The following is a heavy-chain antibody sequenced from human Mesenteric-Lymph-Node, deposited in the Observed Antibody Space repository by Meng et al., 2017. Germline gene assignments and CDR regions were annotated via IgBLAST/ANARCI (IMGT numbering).Heavy chain of an antibody. V-gene: IGHV1-3*01. CDR3: ERGDIDYGDITRQFDY. Sequence: HVPLVQPRDAVKEPWAYAKVSCTASGVSFTTYAMHWVRQALGPRPEWLGWIDGGNGDTRHSQSFPGSVTITRASSATTGYLSLSSLRFEDTAVYNCERGDIDYGDITRQFDYWGQGTLVTVSS. CDR1: GVSFTTYA. D-gene: IGHD4/OR15-4a*01. CDR2: IDGGNGDT. J-gene: IGHJ4*02.